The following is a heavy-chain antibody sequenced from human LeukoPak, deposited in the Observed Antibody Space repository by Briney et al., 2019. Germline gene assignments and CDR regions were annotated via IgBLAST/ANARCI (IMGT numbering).Heavy chain of an antibody. V-gene: IGHV3-23*01. J-gene: IGHJ4*02. CDR3: AKDSEENYDFWSGYYTGPHFDY. CDR2: ISTTGNTL. CDR1: GFTFSTYT. Sequence: PGGSLRLSCVASGFTFSTYTMSWVRQAPGKGLEWISYISTTGNTLYYADSVKGRFTISRDNSKNTLYLQMNSLRAEDTAVYYCAKDSEENYDFWSGYYTGPHFDYWGQRTLVTVSS. D-gene: IGHD3-3*01.